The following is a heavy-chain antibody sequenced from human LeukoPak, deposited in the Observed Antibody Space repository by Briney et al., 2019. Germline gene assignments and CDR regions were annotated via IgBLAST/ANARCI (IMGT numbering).Heavy chain of an antibody. Sequence: PGRSLRLSCAASGFTISNNYMKCVRQTPGNGMEWGSIIYSGGSTYYAESVKGRFTISRDNSKNTLYLQMNSLRAEDMAVYYCARRPYTNNHYYYAMDAWGQGTTVTVSS. V-gene: IGHV3-66*01. J-gene: IGHJ6*02. D-gene: IGHD4-11*01. CDR2: IYSGGST. CDR1: GFTISNNY. CDR3: ARRPYTNNHYYYAMDA.